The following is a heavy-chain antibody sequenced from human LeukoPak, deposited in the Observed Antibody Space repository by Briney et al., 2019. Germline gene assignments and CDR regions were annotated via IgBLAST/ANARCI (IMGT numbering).Heavy chain of an antibody. V-gene: IGHV1-8*01. CDR3: ARVGSSGYYYQYNWFDP. CDR2: MNPNSGNT. D-gene: IGHD3-22*01. J-gene: IGHJ5*02. CDR1: GYTFTSYD. Sequence: APVKVSCKASGYTFTSYDINWVRQATGQGLEWMGWMNPNSGNTGYAQKFQGRVTVTRNTSISTAYMELSSLRSEDTAVYYCARVGSSGYYYQYNWFDPWGQGTLVTVSS.